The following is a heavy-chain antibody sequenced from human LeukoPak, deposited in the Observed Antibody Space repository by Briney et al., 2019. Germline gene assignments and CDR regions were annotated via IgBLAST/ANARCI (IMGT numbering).Heavy chain of an antibody. D-gene: IGHD1/OR15-1a*01. Sequence: GGSLRLSCAASGFTFSSHAMSWVRQAPEKGLEWVSIISSSGGTTYHADSVKGRFTISRDNSKNTLYLQMNSLRAEDTAVYYCAKGWNNMDVWGQGTTVTVSS. J-gene: IGHJ6*02. CDR2: ISSSGGTT. CDR3: AKGWNNMDV. V-gene: IGHV3-23*01. CDR1: GFTFSSHA.